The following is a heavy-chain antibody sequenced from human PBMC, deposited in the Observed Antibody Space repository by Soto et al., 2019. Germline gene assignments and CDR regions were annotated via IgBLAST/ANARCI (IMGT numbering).Heavy chain of an antibody. Sequence: GGSLRLSCAASGFTFSSYAMHGVRQAPGKGLEWVAVISYDGSNKYYADSVKGRFTISRDNSKNTLYLQMNSLRAEDTAVYYCARAGSTMVRDTWFDPWGQGTLVTVSS. J-gene: IGHJ5*02. D-gene: IGHD3-10*01. CDR2: ISYDGSNK. CDR1: GFTFSSYA. V-gene: IGHV3-30-3*01. CDR3: ARAGSTMVRDTWFDP.